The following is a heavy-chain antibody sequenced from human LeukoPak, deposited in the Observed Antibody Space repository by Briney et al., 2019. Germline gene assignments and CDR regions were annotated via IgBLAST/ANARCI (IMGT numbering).Heavy chain of an antibody. V-gene: IGHV1-2*02. CDR2: INPNSGGT. CDR1: GYTFTSYS. D-gene: IGHD2-15*01. CDR3: ARGSYCSGGSCYSSYYMDV. Sequence: ASVKVSCKASGYTFTSYSISWVRQAPGQGLEWMGWINPNSGGTNYAQKFQGRVTMTRDTSISTAYMELSRLRSDDTAVYYCARGSYCSGGSCYSSYYMDVWGKGTTVTVSS. J-gene: IGHJ6*03.